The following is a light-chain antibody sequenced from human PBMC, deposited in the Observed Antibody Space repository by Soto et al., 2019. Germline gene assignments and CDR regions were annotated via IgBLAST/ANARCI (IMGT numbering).Light chain of an antibody. CDR1: SSDVGHYDA. J-gene: IGLJ2*01. Sequence: QSALTQPPSASGSPGQSVTISCTGTSSDVGHYDAVSWLQQHPGKAPKLIIYEVAKRPSGVPDRFSGSKSGNTASLTVSGLQTEDEADYYCSSYAGINNLVFGGGTKLTVL. CDR3: SSYAGINNLV. V-gene: IGLV2-8*01. CDR2: EVA.